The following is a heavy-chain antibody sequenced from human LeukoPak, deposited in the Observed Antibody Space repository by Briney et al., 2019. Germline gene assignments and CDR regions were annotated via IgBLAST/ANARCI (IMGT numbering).Heavy chain of an antibody. Sequence: PGGSLRLSCVASGFTFSSDAMIWVRQAPGKGLEWVSSISGGGIDKHYGDSVRGRFTISRDNSKTTLFLEMSSLKAEDTAVYWCVKTMTGYFSDGFDVWGQGRMVTVSS. CDR1: GFTFSSDA. V-gene: IGHV3-23*01. J-gene: IGHJ3*01. CDR3: VKTMTGYFSDGFDV. CDR2: ISGGGIDK. D-gene: IGHD3-9*01.